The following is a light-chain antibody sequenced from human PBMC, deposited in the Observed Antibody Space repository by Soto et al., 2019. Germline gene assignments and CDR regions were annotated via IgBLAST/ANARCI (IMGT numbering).Light chain of an antibody. V-gene: IGKV1-33*01. J-gene: IGKJ4*01. CDR2: VAS. Sequence: DIQMTQSPSSLSASVGDIVTITCQASQDISNYLNWYQQKPGKAPKLLIYVASNLETGVPSRFSGSGSGTDFTFTISSLQPEDIATYYCQQYDNLPSLTFGGGTKLEIK. CDR3: QQYDNLPSLT. CDR1: QDISNY.